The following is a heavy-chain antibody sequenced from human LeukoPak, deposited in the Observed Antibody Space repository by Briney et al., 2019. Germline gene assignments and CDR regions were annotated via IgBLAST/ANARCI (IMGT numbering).Heavy chain of an antibody. Sequence: GGSLRLSCAASGFTFSSYSMHWVRQAPGKGLEWVAVIWYDGSNKYYADSVKGRFTISRDNSKNTLYLQMNSLRAEDTAVYYCAKDYDRYYYGSGSYHPIDYWGQGTLVTVSS. V-gene: IGHV3-33*06. CDR1: GFTFSSYS. D-gene: IGHD3-10*01. CDR3: AKDYDRYYYGSGSYHPIDY. J-gene: IGHJ4*02. CDR2: IWYDGSNK.